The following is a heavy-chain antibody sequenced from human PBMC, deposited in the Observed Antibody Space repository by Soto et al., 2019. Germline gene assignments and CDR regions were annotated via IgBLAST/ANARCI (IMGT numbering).Heavy chain of an antibody. V-gene: IGHV3-7*01. D-gene: IGHD6-19*01. CDR3: VRDASPGWHFDS. CDR1: GFTLSSYW. Sequence: EVQLVESGGGLVQPGGSLRLSCEASGFTLSSYWMSWIRQAPGKGLEWVANTRQDGGQSYLVDSVQGRFTISRDNAKNSVSLQMTSLTAEDTAVYYCVRDASPGWHFDSWCQGTLVTASS. CDR2: TRQDGGQS. J-gene: IGHJ4*02.